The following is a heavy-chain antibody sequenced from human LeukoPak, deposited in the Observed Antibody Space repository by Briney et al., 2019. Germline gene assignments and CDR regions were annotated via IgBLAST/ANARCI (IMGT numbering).Heavy chain of an antibody. V-gene: IGHV4-59*01. D-gene: IGHD6-13*01. J-gene: IGHJ6*03. CDR2: IHYTGTT. CDR3: ARLRSLGDSSSNYFYMDV. CDR1: GGSISGYY. Sequence: SETLSLTCIVSGGSISGYYWSWIRQPPGRGLELIGHIHYTGTTTYNPSLKSRATILLDTSENQFSLKLRSVTPADTAVYYCARLRSLGDSSSNYFYMDVWGKGTTVTVSS.